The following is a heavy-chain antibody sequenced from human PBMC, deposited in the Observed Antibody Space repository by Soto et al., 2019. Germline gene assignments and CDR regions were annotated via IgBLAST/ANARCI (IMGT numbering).Heavy chain of an antibody. CDR3: AKVPRSVYCSGGSCYN. V-gene: IGHV3-23*01. J-gene: IGHJ4*02. CDR1: GFTFSSYA. CDR2: ISGSGGST. Sequence: EVQLLESGGGLVQPGGSLRLSCAASGFTFSSYAMSWVRQAPGKGLEWGSAISGSGGSTYYADSVKGRFTISRDNAKNTLYLHRNSLRAEDTAVYYCAKVPRSVYCSGGSCYNWGQGTLVTVSS. D-gene: IGHD2-15*01.